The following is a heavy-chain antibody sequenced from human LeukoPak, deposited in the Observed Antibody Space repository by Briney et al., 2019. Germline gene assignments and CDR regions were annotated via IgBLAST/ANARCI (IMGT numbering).Heavy chain of an antibody. D-gene: IGHD3-22*01. V-gene: IGHV3-23*01. CDR1: GFSFSSYA. CDR3: AKDLRTGLVVIGFDY. J-gene: IGHJ4*02. CDR2: ISGSGGST. Sequence: GGSLRLSCAGSGFSFSSYAMSWGRQAPGKGLEWVSAISGSGGSTYYADSVKGRFTISRENTKKTLYLQKNRERGEDTAVYYCAKDLRTGLVVIGFDYWGQGTLVTVSS.